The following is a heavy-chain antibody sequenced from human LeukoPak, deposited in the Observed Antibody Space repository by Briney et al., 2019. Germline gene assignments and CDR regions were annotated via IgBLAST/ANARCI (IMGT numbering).Heavy chain of an antibody. Sequence: SETLSLTCTVSGGSISSYYWSWIRQPPGKGLEWMGYIYYSESTNYNPSLKSRVTISVNTTKNKSSLNQSSVPAADTAVYYCARHSDYDYYFDYWGQGTLVTVSS. V-gene: IGHV4-59*01. CDR3: ARHSDYDYYFDY. J-gene: IGHJ4*02. CDR1: GGSISSYY. D-gene: IGHD5-12*01. CDR2: IYYSEST.